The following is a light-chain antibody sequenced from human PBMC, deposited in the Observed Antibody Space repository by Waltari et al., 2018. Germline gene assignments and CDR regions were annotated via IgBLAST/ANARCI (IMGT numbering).Light chain of an antibody. Sequence: IVLTQSPHTPSLSPGERATLPCRASQSVTSISLAWYQQKPGQAPRLLIYSTSSRATDFSDRFSGSGSGTDFTLTINRLEPEDSAVYHCQQYDGSAVTFGGGTRVEIK. CDR3: QQYDGSAVT. V-gene: IGKV3-20*01. CDR2: STS. CDR1: QSVTSIS. J-gene: IGKJ4*01.